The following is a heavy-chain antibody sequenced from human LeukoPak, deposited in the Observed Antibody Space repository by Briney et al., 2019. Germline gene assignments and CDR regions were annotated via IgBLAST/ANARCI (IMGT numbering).Heavy chain of an antibody. Sequence: SETLSLTCAVYGGSFSGYYWSWIRQPPGKGLEWIGEINHSGSTNYNPSLKSRVTISVDTSKNQFSLRLSSVTAADTAVYYCARQRFLEWFPGENAFDIWGQGTMVTVSS. CDR1: GGSFSGYY. V-gene: IGHV4-34*01. J-gene: IGHJ3*02. CDR2: INHSGST. CDR3: ARQRFLEWFPGENAFDI. D-gene: IGHD3-3*01.